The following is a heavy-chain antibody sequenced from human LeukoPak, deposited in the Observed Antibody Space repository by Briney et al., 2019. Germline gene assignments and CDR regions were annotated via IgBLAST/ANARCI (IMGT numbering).Heavy chain of an antibody. CDR3: ARSPYYYDSSGYYCVV. D-gene: IGHD3-22*01. Sequence: SVKVSCKASGGTFSSYAISWVQQAPGQGLEWMGGIIPIFGTANYAQKFQGRVTITADESTSIAYMELSSLRSEDTAVYYCARSPYYYDSSGYYCVVWGQGTLVTVSS. J-gene: IGHJ4*02. V-gene: IGHV1-69*13. CDR2: IIPIFGTA. CDR1: GGTFSSYA.